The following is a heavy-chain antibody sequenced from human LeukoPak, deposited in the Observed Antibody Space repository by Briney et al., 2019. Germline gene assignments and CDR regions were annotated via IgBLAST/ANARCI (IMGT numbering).Heavy chain of an antibody. CDR3: AREVEGFGELSDY. V-gene: IGHV3-11*04. CDR2: ISSSGNTI. D-gene: IGHD3-10*01. CDR1: GFTFSDYY. J-gene: IGHJ4*02. Sequence: PGGSLRLSCAASGFTFSDYYMSWIRQAPGEGLEWVSYISSSGNTIYYADSVKGRFTISRDNAKNSLYLQMNSLRAEDTAVYYCAREVEGFGELSDYWGQGTLVTVSS.